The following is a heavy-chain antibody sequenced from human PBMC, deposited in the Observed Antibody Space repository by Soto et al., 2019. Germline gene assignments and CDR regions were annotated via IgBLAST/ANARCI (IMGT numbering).Heavy chain of an antibody. CDR3: AKGTYYDFWSGPRNGMDV. Sequence: EVQLVESGGGLVQPGRSLRLSCAASGFTFDDYAMHWVRQAPGKGLEWVSGISWNSGSIGYADSVKGRFTISRDNAKNSLYLQMNSLRAEDTALYYCAKGTYYDFWSGPRNGMDVWGQGTTVTVSS. CDR2: ISWNSGSI. J-gene: IGHJ6*02. CDR1: GFTFDDYA. V-gene: IGHV3-9*01. D-gene: IGHD3-3*01.